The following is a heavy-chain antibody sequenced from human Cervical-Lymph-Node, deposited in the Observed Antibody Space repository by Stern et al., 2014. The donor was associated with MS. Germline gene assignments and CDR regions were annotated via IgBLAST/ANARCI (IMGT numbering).Heavy chain of an antibody. V-gene: IGHV4-39*01. Sequence: QLQLQESGPGLVKPSETLSLTCTVSGGSISSSSYYWGWIRQPPGKGLAWIGSIYYSGSTYYNPSLKSRVTISVDTSHTQFSLKRSSVTAADTAVYYCARRRAAAGAVLFDYWGQGTLVTVSS. CDR3: ARRRAAAGAVLFDY. J-gene: IGHJ4*02. D-gene: IGHD6-13*01. CDR1: GGSISSSSYY. CDR2: IYYSGST.